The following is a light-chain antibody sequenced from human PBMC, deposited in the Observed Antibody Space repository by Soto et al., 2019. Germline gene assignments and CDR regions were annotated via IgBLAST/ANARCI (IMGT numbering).Light chain of an antibody. CDR1: SSNIGAGYD. CDR2: GNS. V-gene: IGLV1-40*01. Sequence: QSVLTQPPSVSGAPGQRVTISCTGSSSNIGAGYDVHWYQQLPGTAPKLLIDGNSNRPSGVPDRFSGSKSGTSASLPITGLQAEEEADYYCQHYAGSLSDYVFGTGTKVTVL. CDR3: QHYAGSLSDYV. J-gene: IGLJ1*01.